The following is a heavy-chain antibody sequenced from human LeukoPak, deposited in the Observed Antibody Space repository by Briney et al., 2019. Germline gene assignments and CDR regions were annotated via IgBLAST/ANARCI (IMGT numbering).Heavy chain of an antibody. V-gene: IGHV1-46*01. CDR2: INPSGGST. D-gene: IGHD1-1*01. Sequence: ASVKVSCKASGYTFTSYHILWVRQAPGQGLEWMGIINPSGGSTNYAQKFQSRVTMTRDTSTSTVYMELSSLRSEETAVYYCAREAWNDIDYWGQGTLVTVSS. J-gene: IGHJ4*02. CDR3: AREAWNDIDY. CDR1: GYTFTSYH.